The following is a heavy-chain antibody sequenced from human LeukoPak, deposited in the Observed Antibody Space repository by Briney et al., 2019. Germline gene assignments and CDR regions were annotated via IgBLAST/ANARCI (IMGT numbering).Heavy chain of an antibody. Sequence: SETLSLTCTVSGGSISSSSYYWGWIRQPPGKGLEWIGGIYYSGSTYYNPSLKSRVTISVDTSKNQFSLKLSSVTAADTAVYYCARDRSGSYRGVYWGQGTLVTVSS. J-gene: IGHJ4*02. CDR1: GGSISSSSYY. V-gene: IGHV4-39*07. D-gene: IGHD3-10*01. CDR2: IYYSGST. CDR3: ARDRSGSYRGVY.